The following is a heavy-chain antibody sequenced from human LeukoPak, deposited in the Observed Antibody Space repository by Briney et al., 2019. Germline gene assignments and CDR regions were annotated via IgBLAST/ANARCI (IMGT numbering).Heavy chain of an antibody. J-gene: IGHJ4*02. Sequence: SETPSLTCTVSGGSISSYYWSWIRQPPGKGLEWIGYIYYSGSTNYNPSLKSRVTISVDTSKNQFSLKLSSVTAADTAVYYCARGHPRAVQFDYWGQGTLVTVSS. V-gene: IGHV4-59*01. D-gene: IGHD3-10*01. CDR3: ARGHPRAVQFDY. CDR2: IYYSGST. CDR1: GGSISSYY.